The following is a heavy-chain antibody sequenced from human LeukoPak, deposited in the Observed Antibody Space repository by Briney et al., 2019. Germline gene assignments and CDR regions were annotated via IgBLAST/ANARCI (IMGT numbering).Heavy chain of an antibody. J-gene: IGHJ4*02. Sequence: ETLSLTCTVSGDSISSYYCSWIRQPPGKGLEWIGYIYYSGSTSYNPSLKSRVTISVDTSKNQFSLKLSSVTAADTAVYYCARDLGSGWYGSGFGFDYWGQGTLVTVSS. CDR1: GDSISSYY. D-gene: IGHD6-19*01. V-gene: IGHV4-59*01. CDR2: IYYSGST. CDR3: ARDLGSGWYGSGFGFDY.